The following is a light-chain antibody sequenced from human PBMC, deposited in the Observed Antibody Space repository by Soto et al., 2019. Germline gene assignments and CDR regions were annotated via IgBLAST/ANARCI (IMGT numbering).Light chain of an antibody. V-gene: IGKV1-39*01. Sequence: DIRMTQSPSSLSASVGDRVTITCRASQTISIYLNWYQVKPGKAPNLLIYGATRLQTGVPSRFTDSGSGTEFSLTITSLQPEDLATYFCQESDSFPYTFGQGTRLEIK. CDR1: QTISIY. J-gene: IGKJ2*01. CDR3: QESDSFPYT. CDR2: GAT.